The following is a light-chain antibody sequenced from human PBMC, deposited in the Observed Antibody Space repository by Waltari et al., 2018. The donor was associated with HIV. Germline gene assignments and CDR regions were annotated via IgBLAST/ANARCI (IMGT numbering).Light chain of an antibody. J-gene: IGLJ2*01. CDR3: SSYTITTAIV. V-gene: IGLV2-14*01. Sequence: QSALTQPASVSGSPGQSITISCTGTNSAVGAYNYVSWYQQHPGKAPTLLIYEVTNRPPGIANRFSGSKSGNTASMTISGLQPEDEADYYCSSYTITTAIVFGGGTKLTVL. CDR1: NSAVGAYNY. CDR2: EVT.